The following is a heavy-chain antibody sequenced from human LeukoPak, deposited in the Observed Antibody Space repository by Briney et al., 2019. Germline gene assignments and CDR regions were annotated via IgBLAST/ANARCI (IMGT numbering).Heavy chain of an antibody. CDR2: IYPGDSDT. CDR3: ARRYYYDSSGYYQRPYYFDY. Sequence: GESLKISCKGSGYSFTSYWIGWVRQMPGKGLEWMGIIYPGDSDTRYSPSFQRQVTISADKSISTAYLQWSSLKASDTAMYYCARRYYYDSSGYYQRPYYFDYWGQGTLVTVSS. CDR1: GYSFTSYW. D-gene: IGHD3-22*01. V-gene: IGHV5-51*01. J-gene: IGHJ4*02.